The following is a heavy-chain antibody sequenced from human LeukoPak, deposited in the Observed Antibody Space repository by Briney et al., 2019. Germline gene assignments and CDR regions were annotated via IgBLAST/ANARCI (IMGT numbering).Heavy chain of an antibody. J-gene: IGHJ6*03. V-gene: IGHV3-21*01. Sequence: GESLRLSCIASGFTFRSYRMNWVRQAPGKGLEWVSSISSSGNISYADSLKGRLTVSRDNAKRSLSLEIHSLRPEDTAVYSCARDSYYDFWRGAYNSYMAVWGEGTTVTVSS. CDR3: ARDSYYDFWRGAYNSYMAV. D-gene: IGHD3-3*01. CDR1: GFTFRSYR. CDR2: ISSSGNI.